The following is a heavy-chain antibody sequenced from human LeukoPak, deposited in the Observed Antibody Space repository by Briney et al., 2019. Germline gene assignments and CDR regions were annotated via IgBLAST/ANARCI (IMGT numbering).Heavy chain of an antibody. CDR2: ISSSGSAI. CDR3: AREEGDKLNAFDI. Sequence: GGSLRLSCAASGFTFSDYYMSWIRQAPGKVLEWVSYISSSGSAIYYADSVKGRFTISRDNAKNSLYLQMNSLRAEDTAVYYCAREEGDKLNAFDIWGQGTMVTVSS. CDR1: GFTFSDYY. J-gene: IGHJ3*02. D-gene: IGHD2-15*01. V-gene: IGHV3-11*01.